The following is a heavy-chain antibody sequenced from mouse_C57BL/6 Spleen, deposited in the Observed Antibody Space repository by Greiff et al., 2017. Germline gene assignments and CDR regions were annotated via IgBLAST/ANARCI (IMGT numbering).Heavy chain of an antibody. D-gene: IGHD2-4*01. Sequence: EVLLLESGGGLVKPGGSLKLSCAASGFSFTDYGMHWVRQAPEKGLEWVAYISSGISTIYYADTVKGRFTISRDNAKNTLFLQMTSLRSEDTAMYYCAREAYDYEGYWALDYWGQGTSVTVSS. CDR2: ISSGISTI. CDR3: AREAYDYEGYWALDY. CDR1: GFSFTDYG. J-gene: IGHJ4*01. V-gene: IGHV5-17*01.